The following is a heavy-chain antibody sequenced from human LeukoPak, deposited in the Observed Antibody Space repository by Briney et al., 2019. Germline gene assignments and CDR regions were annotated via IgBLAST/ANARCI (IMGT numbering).Heavy chain of an antibody. Sequence: GGSLRLSCEASGFIFSNYEMNWVRQAPGKGLEWVSSISSSSSYIYYADSVKGRFTISRDNAKNSLYLQMNSLRAEDTAVYYCAREYYDSSGPGRTPSYWGQGTLVTVSS. CDR2: ISSSSSYI. D-gene: IGHD3-22*01. CDR3: AREYYDSSGPGRTPSY. CDR1: GFIFSNYE. V-gene: IGHV3-21*01. J-gene: IGHJ4*02.